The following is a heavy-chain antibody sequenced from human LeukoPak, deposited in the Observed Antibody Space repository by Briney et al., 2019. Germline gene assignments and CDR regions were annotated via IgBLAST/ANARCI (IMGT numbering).Heavy chain of an antibody. Sequence: GGSLRLSCAASGFTFSTHGMHWVRRAPGKGLEWVAFIRYDGINKYYADSVKGRFTISRDSFKNTLYLHMNSLRPEDTAVYYCAKDRSSGWGPPFNYWGQGTLVTVSS. CDR3: AKDRSSGWGPPFNY. D-gene: IGHD6-19*01. CDR1: GFTFSTHG. J-gene: IGHJ4*02. V-gene: IGHV3-30*02. CDR2: IRYDGINK.